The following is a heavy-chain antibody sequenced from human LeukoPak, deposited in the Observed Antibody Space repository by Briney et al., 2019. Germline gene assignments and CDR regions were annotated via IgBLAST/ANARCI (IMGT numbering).Heavy chain of an antibody. Sequence: GGSLRLSCAASGFTLSNHPMYWVRQAPGKGREWVSSLSAPGVSPHYADSVKGRSTTSRDSARSALYLQMNSLRAEDTAVNYCAKGDCSSGSCYFDYWGQGSQVTVSS. J-gene: IGHJ4*02. CDR1: GFTLSNHP. D-gene: IGHD2-15*01. V-gene: IGHV3-23*01. CDR2: LSAPGVSP. CDR3: AKGDCSSGSCYFDY.